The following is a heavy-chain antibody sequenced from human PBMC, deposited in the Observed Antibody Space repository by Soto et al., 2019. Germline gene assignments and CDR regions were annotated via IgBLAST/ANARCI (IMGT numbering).Heavy chain of an antibody. Sequence: SLRLSCAASGFTFSSYWMSWVRQAPGKGLEWVANIKQDGSEKYYVDSVKGRFTISRDNAKNSLYLQMNSLRAEDTAVYYCASIYGGNHYSSSWTYFDYWGQGTLVTVSS. CDR1: GFTFSSYW. V-gene: IGHV3-7*03. D-gene: IGHD6-13*01. J-gene: IGHJ4*02. CDR3: ASIYGGNHYSSSWTYFDY. CDR2: IKQDGSEK.